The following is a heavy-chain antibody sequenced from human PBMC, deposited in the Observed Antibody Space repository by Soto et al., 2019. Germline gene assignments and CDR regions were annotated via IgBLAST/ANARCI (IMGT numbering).Heavy chain of an antibody. D-gene: IGHD3-22*01. CDR3: ARDTYYYDSSGYLSSPNWFDP. CDR1: GYTFTSYA. Sequence: ASVKVSCKASGYTFTSYAMRWVRQAPGQRLEWMGWINAGNGNTKYSQKFQGRVTITRDTSASTAYMELSSLRSEDTAVYYCARDTYYYDSSGYLSSPNWFDPWGQGTLVTVSS. J-gene: IGHJ5*02. CDR2: INAGNGNT. V-gene: IGHV1-3*01.